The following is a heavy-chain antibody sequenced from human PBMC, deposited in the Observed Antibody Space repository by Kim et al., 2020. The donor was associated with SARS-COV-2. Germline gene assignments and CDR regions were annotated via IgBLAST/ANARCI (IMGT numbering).Heavy chain of an antibody. V-gene: IGHV3-21*01. D-gene: IGHD4-17*01. CDR1: GFTFSSYS. Sequence: GGSLRLSCAASGFTFSSYSMNWVRQAPGKGLEWVSSISSSSYIYYADSVKGRFTISRDNAKNSLYLQMNSLRAEDTAVYYCARDEETYGGDYWGQGTLVTVSS. CDR3: ARDEETYGGDY. J-gene: IGHJ4*02. CDR2: ISSSSYI.